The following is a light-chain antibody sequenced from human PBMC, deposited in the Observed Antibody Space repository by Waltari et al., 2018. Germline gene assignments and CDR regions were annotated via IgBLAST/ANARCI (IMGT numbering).Light chain of an antibody. Sequence: EIVMTQSPATLSGSPGESATLSCRASQSVSSKLAWYQQIPGQAPRLLIYDASTRATAIPARFTAGGSGTEFTLSISSLQSEDFAVYYCQQYNQRPRTFGQGTKVEIK. V-gene: IGKV3-15*01. CDR2: DAS. CDR1: QSVSSK. J-gene: IGKJ1*01. CDR3: QQYNQRPRT.